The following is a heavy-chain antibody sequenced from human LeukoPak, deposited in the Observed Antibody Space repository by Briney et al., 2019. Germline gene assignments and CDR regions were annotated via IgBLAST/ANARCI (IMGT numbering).Heavy chain of an antibody. Sequence: GGSLRLSCAASEFTFSTYTMHWVRQAPGKGLEWVAVISYDGDTKYYAESVKGRFTISRDNSKNTLRLQMNSLRAEDTALYYCARGGRGSTTTYFDYWGQGALVTVSS. CDR3: ARGGRGSTTTYFDY. CDR1: EFTFSTYT. V-gene: IGHV3-30-3*01. D-gene: IGHD2-2*01. CDR2: ISYDGDTK. J-gene: IGHJ4*02.